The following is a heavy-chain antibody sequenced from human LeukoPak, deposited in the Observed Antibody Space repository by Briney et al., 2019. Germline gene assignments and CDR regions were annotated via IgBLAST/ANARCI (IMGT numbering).Heavy chain of an antibody. CDR2: MNPNSGNT. D-gene: IGHD6-13*01. J-gene: IGHJ6*03. CDR3: ARGGYSRYYYYMDV. V-gene: IGHV1-8*01. CDR1: GYTFTSYD. Sequence: ASVKVSCKASGYTFTSYDINWVRQATGQGLEWMGWMNPNSGNTGYAQKFQGRVTMTRNTSISTAYMELSGLRSEDTAVYYCARGGYSRYYYYMDVWGKGTTVTVSS.